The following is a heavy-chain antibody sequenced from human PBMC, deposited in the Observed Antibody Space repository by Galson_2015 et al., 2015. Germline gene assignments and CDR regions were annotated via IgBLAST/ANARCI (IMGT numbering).Heavy chain of an antibody. V-gene: IGHV3-53*01. D-gene: IGHD5-24*01. J-gene: IGHJ2*01. CDR1: GFTVSSNY. CDR3: ARVGAHVEMATIFYLYFDL. Sequence: SLRLSCAASGFTVSSNYMSWVRQAPGKGLEWVSVIYSGGSTYYADSVKGRFTISRDNSKNTLYLQMNSLRAEDTAVYYCARVGAHVEMATIFYLYFDLWGPATLVTVSS. CDR2: IYSGGST.